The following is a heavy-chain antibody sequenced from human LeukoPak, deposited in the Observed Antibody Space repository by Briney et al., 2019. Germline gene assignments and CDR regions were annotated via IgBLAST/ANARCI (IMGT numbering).Heavy chain of an antibody. V-gene: IGHV4-59*01. Sequence: SETLSLTCTVSGGSISSYYWSWIRQPPGKGLEWIGYIYYSGSTNYNPSLKSRVTISVDTSKNQFSLKLSSVTAADTAVYYCARDITTGTTSWFDPWGQGTLVTVSS. D-gene: IGHD1-1*01. CDR2: IYYSGST. J-gene: IGHJ5*02. CDR3: ARDITTGTTSWFDP. CDR1: GGSISSYY.